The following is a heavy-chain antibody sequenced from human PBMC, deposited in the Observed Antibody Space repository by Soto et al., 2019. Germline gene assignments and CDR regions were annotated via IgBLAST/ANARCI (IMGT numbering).Heavy chain of an antibody. D-gene: IGHD6-19*01. V-gene: IGHV4-39*01. CDR2: IYYSGST. Sequence: QLQLQESGPGLVKPSETLSLTCTVSGGSISSSSYYWGWIRQPPGKGLEWIGSIYYSGSTYYNPSLKGRLTISVNTSKNQFSLKLSSVTAADTSVYYCARRASLSSGCDGPEYFQHWGQGTLVTVSS. CDR3: ARRASLSSGCDGPEYFQH. CDR1: GGSISSSSYY. J-gene: IGHJ1*01.